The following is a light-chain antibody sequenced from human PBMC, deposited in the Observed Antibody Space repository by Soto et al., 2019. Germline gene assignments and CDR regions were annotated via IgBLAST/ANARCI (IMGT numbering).Light chain of an antibody. CDR3: QQRSNWPIT. CDR1: QSVNSNY. J-gene: IGKJ5*01. Sequence: ELVLTQSPATLSLSPGERATLSCRASQSVNSNYLAWYQQKPGQAPRLLIYGISKRATDIPDRFSGSGSGTEFTLTISSLQPEDFAVYYCQQRSNWPITFGQGTRLEIK. V-gene: IGKV3D-20*02. CDR2: GIS.